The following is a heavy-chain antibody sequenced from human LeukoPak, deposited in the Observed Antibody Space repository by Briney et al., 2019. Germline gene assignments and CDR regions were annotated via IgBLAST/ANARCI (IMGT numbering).Heavy chain of an antibody. CDR2: IKQDGSEK. V-gene: IGHV3-7*03. D-gene: IGHD3-22*01. Sequence: GGSLRLSCAASGFAFSDYWMTWVRQAPGKGLEWVANIKQDGSEKYLVDSVKGRFTISRDNAKGSLYLQMNSMRAEDTAVYYCVRAPYYSGIEHYFDHWGQGILVTVSS. CDR3: VRAPYYSGIEHYFDH. J-gene: IGHJ4*02. CDR1: GFAFSDYW.